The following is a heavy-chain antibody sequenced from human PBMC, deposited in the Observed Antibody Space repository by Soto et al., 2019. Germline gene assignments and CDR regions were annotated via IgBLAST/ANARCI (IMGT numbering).Heavy chain of an antibody. V-gene: IGHV3-72*01. D-gene: IGHD1-20*01. Sequence: QPGGSLRLSCAASGFTFSDHYMDWVRQAPGKGLEWVGRSRNKANSYTTEYAASVKGRFTISRDDSKNSLYLQMNSLKTEDTAVYYCARLNNPNFDYGGQGTLVTVSS. J-gene: IGHJ4*02. CDR3: ARLNNPNFDY. CDR2: SRNKANSYTT. CDR1: GFTFSDHY.